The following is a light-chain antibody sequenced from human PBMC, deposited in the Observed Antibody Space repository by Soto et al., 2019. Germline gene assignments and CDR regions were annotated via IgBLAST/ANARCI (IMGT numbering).Light chain of an antibody. V-gene: IGKV3-20*01. Sequence: DMMLTQSPNTMSLSPGERATLSCRASQSVTSNYLAWYQQKRGQAPRLLIDGASSRATGIPDRFSGSGSGRDFTLTISRLEPEDFAVYYCQQYGRSPLTFGGGTNVDIK. J-gene: IGKJ4*01. CDR3: QQYGRSPLT. CDR2: GAS. CDR1: QSVTSNY.